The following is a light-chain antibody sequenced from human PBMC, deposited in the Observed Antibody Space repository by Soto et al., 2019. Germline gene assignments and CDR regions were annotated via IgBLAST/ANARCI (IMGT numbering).Light chain of an antibody. CDR3: GSYTSTDTPVV. CDR1: STDVGGYNY. J-gene: IGLJ1*01. Sequence: QSALTQPSSVSGSPGQSITISCTGTSTDVGGYNYVSWYQHHPGKGPKLIIYEVSNRPSGVSDRFSGSKSGNQASLIISNREAEDESDYYCGSYTSTDTPVVFGNGTKSPS. V-gene: IGLV2-14*01. CDR2: EVS.